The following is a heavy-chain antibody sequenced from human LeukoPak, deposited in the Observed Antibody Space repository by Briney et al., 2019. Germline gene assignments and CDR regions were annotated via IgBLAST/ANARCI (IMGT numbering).Heavy chain of an antibody. Sequence: SETLSLTCNVSGGSIRSSSYYWGWIRQPPGKGLEWIGSIYHSGSTHINPSLKSRLTISVDTSKSQFSLKLTSVTAADTALYFCARQLGLYDILTGQFAYGTLDYWGQGTLVTVSS. CDR2: IYHSGST. CDR1: GGSIRSSSYY. CDR3: ARQLGLYDILTGQFAYGTLDY. V-gene: IGHV4-39*01. J-gene: IGHJ4*02. D-gene: IGHD3-9*01.